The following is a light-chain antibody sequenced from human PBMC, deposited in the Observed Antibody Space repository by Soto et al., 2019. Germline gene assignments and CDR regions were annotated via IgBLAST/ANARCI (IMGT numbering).Light chain of an antibody. V-gene: IGKV3-15*01. CDR3: QQYNNWLRT. CDR1: QSVGSS. CDR2: GAS. Sequence: IVMTQSPATLSLSPGERATLSCRASQSVGSSLAWYQQKPGQAPSLLIYGASTRATGIPARFSGSGSGTEFTLTITGLQSADFAVYYCQQYNNWLRTFGQGTRLEIK. J-gene: IGKJ5*01.